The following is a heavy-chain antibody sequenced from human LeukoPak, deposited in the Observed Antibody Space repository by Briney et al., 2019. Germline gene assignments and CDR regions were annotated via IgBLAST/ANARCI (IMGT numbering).Heavy chain of an antibody. Sequence: SETLSLTCTVSGGSISSGDYYWSWIRQPPGKGLEWIGYIYYSGSTYYNPSLESRVTISVDTSKNQFSLKLSSVSAADTAVYYCAREGVIRGGFDYWGQGTLVTVSS. V-gene: IGHV4-30-4*01. CDR1: GGSISSGDYY. CDR2: IYYSGST. CDR3: AREGVIRGGFDY. D-gene: IGHD3-10*01. J-gene: IGHJ4*02.